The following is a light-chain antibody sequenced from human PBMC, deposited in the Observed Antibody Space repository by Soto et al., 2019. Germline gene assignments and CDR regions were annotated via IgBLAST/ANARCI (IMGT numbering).Light chain of an antibody. CDR2: DXS. CDR3: QQFSSYPRT. V-gene: IGKV3-20*01. J-gene: IGKJ4*02. CDR1: HTVISNY. Sequence: EFVLTQSPGTLSLSPGKRATLSXRASHTVISNYLAWSQQEPGXAPRLXXDDXSSRATGSPDRFSGGGSGTDFTLTINRLDPEDFAVYYFQQFSSYPRTFGGGTKVDIK.